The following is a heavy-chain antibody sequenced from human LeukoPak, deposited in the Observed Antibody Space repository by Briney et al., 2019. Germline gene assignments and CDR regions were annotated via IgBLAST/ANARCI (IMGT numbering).Heavy chain of an antibody. D-gene: IGHD5-18*01. J-gene: IGHJ6*03. CDR1: GFTFSSYA. CDR2: ISSNGGST. CDR3: ARNKMDTAMVKIYYYMDV. V-gene: IGHV3-64*01. Sequence: PGGSLRLSCAASGFTFSSYAMHWVRQAPGKGLEYVSAISSNGGSTYYANSVKGRFTISRDNAKNSLYLQMNSLRAEDTALYYCARNKMDTAMVKIYYYMDVWGKGTTVTVSS.